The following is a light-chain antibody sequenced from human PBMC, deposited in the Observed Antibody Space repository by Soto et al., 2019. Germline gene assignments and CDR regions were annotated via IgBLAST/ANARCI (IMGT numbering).Light chain of an antibody. Sequence: QSVLTQPPSASGSPGQSVTISCTGTSSDVGGYNYVSWYQQHPGKAPKLMVFEVSKRPSGVPDRFSGSKSSNTASLTVSGLQAEDEADYYCASYAGSINWVFGGGTKLTVL. J-gene: IGLJ3*02. V-gene: IGLV2-8*01. CDR1: SSDVGGYNY. CDR3: ASYAGSINWV. CDR2: EVS.